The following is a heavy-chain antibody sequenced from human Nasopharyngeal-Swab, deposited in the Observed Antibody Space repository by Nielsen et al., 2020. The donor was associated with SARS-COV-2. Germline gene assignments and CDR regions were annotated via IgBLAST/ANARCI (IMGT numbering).Heavy chain of an antibody. J-gene: IGHJ5*02. V-gene: IGHV4-34*01. D-gene: IGHD2-2*01. CDR2: INHSGST. CDR1: GGSFSVYY. Sequence: SETLSLTCAVYGGSFSVYYWSWIRQPPGKGLEWIGEINHSGSTNYNPSLKSRVTISVDTSKNQFSLKLSSVTAADTAVYYCARGLPDNVVVPAPSPFDPWGKGTLVTVSS. CDR3: ARGLPDNVVVPAPSPFDP.